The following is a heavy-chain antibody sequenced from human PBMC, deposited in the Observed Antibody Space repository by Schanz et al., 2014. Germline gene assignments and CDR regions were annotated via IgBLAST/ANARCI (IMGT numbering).Heavy chain of an antibody. CDR1: GFNFRNYG. V-gene: IGHV3-74*02. Sequence: VQLVESGGGVVQPGRSLRLSCAASGFNFRNYGMHWVRQAPGKGLVWVSHINSDGTTTTYADSVKGRFTISRDNAENTLYLQMNSLRVEDTAVYYCAMGGYQLHHWGQGTLVTVSS. CDR2: INSDGTTT. D-gene: IGHD1-7*01. CDR3: AMGGYQLHH. J-gene: IGHJ4*02.